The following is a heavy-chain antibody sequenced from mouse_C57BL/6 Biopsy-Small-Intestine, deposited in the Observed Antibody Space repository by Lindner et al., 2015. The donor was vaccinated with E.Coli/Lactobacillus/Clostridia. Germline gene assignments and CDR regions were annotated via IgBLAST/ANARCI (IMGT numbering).Heavy chain of an antibody. CDR2: INPDSGGT. CDR1: GYTFTGYY. J-gene: IGHJ4*01. D-gene: IGHD1-1*01. Sequence: SVKVSCKASGYTFTGYYIHWVRQAPGQGLEWMGRINPDSGGTNYAQKFQSRVTMTRDTSISTASMELSSLTSDDTAVYYCARIHVRGGSPDYWGQGTLVTVSS. CDR3: ARIHVRGGSPDY. V-gene: IGHV1S61*01.